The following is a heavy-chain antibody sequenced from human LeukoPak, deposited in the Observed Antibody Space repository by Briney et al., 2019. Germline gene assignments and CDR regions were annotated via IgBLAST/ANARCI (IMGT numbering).Heavy chain of an antibody. Sequence: PGGSLRLPCAAPGFTFSSSWMHWVRQSPGKGLVWLSRMNSDGSITRYADSVKGRFTISRDNAKNTLYLQMDSLRVEDTGLYYCAVSPGATLDHWGQGTLVSVSS. V-gene: IGHV3-74*01. CDR2: MNSDGSIT. CDR1: GFTFSSSW. CDR3: AVSPGATLDH. J-gene: IGHJ4*02. D-gene: IGHD1-26*01.